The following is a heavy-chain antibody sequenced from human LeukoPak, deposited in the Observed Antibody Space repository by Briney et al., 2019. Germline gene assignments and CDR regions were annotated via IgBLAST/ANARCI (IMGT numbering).Heavy chain of an antibody. CDR2: ISYDGSNK. J-gene: IGHJ4*02. Sequence: PGGSLRLSCAASGFTFSSYGMHWVRQAPGKGLEWVAVISYDGSNKYYADSVKGRFTISRDNSKNTLYLQMNSLRAEDTAVYYCAKDRALAFDSSGYWGTFDYWGQGTLVTVSS. CDR3: AKDRALAFDSSGYWGTFDY. D-gene: IGHD3-22*01. V-gene: IGHV3-30*18. CDR1: GFTFSSYG.